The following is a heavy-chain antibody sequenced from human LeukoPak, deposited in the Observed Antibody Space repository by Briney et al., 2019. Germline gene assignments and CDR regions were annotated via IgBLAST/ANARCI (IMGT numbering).Heavy chain of an antibody. V-gene: IGHV5-10-1*01. CDR3: ARRQHFCTNGVCPVYGMDV. Sequence: GESLNISCKGSGYSFTSYWISWVRQMPGKGLEWMGRIDPSDSYTSYNPSFQGHVTISADESISTAYLQWSSLKASDTAMYYCARRQHFCTNGVCPVYGMDVWGQGTTVTVSS. CDR2: IDPSDSYT. J-gene: IGHJ6*02. CDR1: GYSFTSYW. D-gene: IGHD2-8*01.